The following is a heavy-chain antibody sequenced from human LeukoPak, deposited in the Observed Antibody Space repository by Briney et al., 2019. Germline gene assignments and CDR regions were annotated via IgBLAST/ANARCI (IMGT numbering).Heavy chain of an antibody. CDR3: AGGPTDYCSSTSCYAALDY. V-gene: IGHV1-69*13. D-gene: IGHD2-2*01. CDR2: IIPIFGTA. J-gene: IGHJ4*02. CDR1: GGTFSSYA. Sequence: SVKVSCKASGGTFSSYAISWVRQAPGQGLEWMGGIIPIFGTANYARKFQGRVMITADESTSTAYMELSSLRSEDTAVYYCAGGPTDYCSSTSCYAALDYWGQGTLVTVSS.